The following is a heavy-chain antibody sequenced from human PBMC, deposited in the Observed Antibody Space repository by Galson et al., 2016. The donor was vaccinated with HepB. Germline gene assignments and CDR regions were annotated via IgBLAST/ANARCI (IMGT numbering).Heavy chain of an antibody. CDR2: ITSEGGDT. J-gene: IGHJ4*02. CDR1: GFTFSSYW. CDR3: ARSTRGYHD. V-gene: IGHV3-74*01. Sequence: SLRLSCAASGFTFSSYWMHWVRQAPGKGLVWVSRITSEGGDTIYADPVKGRFTISRDNAKKTLYLQMNSLRAEDTAVYYCARSTRGYHDWGQGTLVTVSS. D-gene: IGHD3-22*01.